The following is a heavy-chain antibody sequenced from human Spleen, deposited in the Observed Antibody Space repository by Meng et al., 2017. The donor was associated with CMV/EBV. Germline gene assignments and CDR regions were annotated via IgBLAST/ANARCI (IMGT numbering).Heavy chain of an antibody. D-gene: IGHD1-1*01. V-gene: IGHV3-20*04. J-gene: IGHJ4*02. CDR2: INWNGGST. CDR1: GVTFDDYG. CDR3: ARGWNTLFDY. Sequence: LSCAASGVTFDDYGMSWVRQAPGKGLEWVSGINWNGGSTGYADSVKGRFTISRDNAKNSLYLQMNSLRAEDTALYYCARGWNTLFDYWGQGTLVTVSS.